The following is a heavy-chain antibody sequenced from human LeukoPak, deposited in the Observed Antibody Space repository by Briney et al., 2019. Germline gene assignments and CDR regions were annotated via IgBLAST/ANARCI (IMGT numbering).Heavy chain of an antibody. V-gene: IGHV4-59*01. Sequence: PSETLSLTCTVSGGSISSYYWSWIRQPPGKGLEWIGYIYYSGSTNYNPSLKSRVTISVDTSKNQFSLKLSSVTAADTAVYYCARVVGYDFWSGYYIGYNWFDPWGQGTLVTVSS. CDR3: ARVVGYDFWSGYYIGYNWFDP. CDR2: IYYSGST. J-gene: IGHJ5*02. D-gene: IGHD3-3*01. CDR1: GGSISSYY.